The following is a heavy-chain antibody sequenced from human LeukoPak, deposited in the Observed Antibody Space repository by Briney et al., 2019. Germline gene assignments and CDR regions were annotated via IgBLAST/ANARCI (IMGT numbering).Heavy chain of an antibody. CDR1: GFTFSSYG. D-gene: IGHD3-3*01. Sequence: GSLRLSCAASGFTFSSYGMSWIRQPPGKGLEWIGEINHSGSTNYNPSLKSRVTISVDTSKNQFSLKLSSVTAADTAVYYCARYDFWSGYYLYFDYWGQGTLVTVSS. CDR3: ARYDFWSGYYLYFDY. CDR2: INHSGST. V-gene: IGHV4-34*01. J-gene: IGHJ4*02.